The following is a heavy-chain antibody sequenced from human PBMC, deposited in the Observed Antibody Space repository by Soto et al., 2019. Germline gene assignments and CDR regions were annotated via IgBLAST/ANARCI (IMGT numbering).Heavy chain of an antibody. J-gene: IGHJ6*03. CDR1: GYTFTSYD. CDR2: MNPNSGNT. CDR3: ARATRVVGAATIYYYYYYMDV. D-gene: IGHD2-15*01. V-gene: IGHV1-8*01. Sequence: QVQLVQSGAEVKKPGASVKVSCKASGYTFTSYDINWVRQATGQGLEWMGWMNPNSGNTGYAQKFQGRVTMTRNTSISTAYMELSSLRSEDTAVYYCARATRVVGAATIYYYYYYMDVLGKGTTVTVSS.